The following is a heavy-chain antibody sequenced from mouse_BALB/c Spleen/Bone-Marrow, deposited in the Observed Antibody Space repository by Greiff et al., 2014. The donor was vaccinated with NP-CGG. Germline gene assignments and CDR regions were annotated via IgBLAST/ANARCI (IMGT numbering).Heavy chain of an antibody. CDR2: ISSDSSTI. J-gene: IGHJ4*01. CDR1: GFTFSSFG. CDR3: ARSNYVGYYAMDY. Sequence: VHVKQSGGGLVQPGGSRKLSCAASGFTFSSFGIHWVRQAPEKGLEWVAYISSDSSTIYYADTVKGRFTISRDNPKNTLFLQMTSLRSEDTAMYYCARSNYVGYYAMDYWGQGTSVTVPS. D-gene: IGHD1-1*01. V-gene: IGHV5-17*02.